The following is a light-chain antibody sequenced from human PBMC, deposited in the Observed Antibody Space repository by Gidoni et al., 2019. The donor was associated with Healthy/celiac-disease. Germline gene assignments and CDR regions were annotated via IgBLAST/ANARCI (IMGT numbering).Light chain of an antibody. CDR1: SNNVGNQG. J-gene: IGLJ3*02. V-gene: IGLV10-54*04. CDR2: RNN. Sequence: QAGLTQPPSVSKGLRQTATLTCTGNSNNVGNQGAAWLQQHQGHPPKLLSYRNNNRPSGISERFSASRSGNTASLTMTGLQPEDDADYYCSAWDSSLSAWVFGGGTKLTVL. CDR3: SAWDSSLSAWV.